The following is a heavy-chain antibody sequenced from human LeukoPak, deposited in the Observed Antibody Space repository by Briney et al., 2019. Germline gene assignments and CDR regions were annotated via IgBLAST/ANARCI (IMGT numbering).Heavy chain of an antibody. CDR1: GFTFSSYG. D-gene: IGHD3-10*01. V-gene: IGHV3-33*06. J-gene: IGHJ4*02. CDR2: IWYDGSNK. Sequence: GGSLRLSCAASGFTFSSYGMHWARQAPGKGREWGAVIWYDGSNKYYADSVKGRFTISRDNSKNTLYLQMNSLRAEDTAVYYCAKVTGSGSQRWGQGTLVTVSS. CDR3: AKVTGSGSQR.